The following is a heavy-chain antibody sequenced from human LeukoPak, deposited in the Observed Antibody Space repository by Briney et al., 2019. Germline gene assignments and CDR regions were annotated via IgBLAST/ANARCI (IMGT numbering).Heavy chain of an antibody. Sequence: PGGSLRLSCAASGFTFSSYGMHWVRQAPGKGLEWVAFIRYDGSNKYYADSVKGRFTISRDNSKNTLYLQMNSLRAEDTAVYYCAKTDYSNPYYYYYMDVWGKGTTVTVSS. J-gene: IGHJ6*03. V-gene: IGHV3-30*02. CDR3: AKTDYSNPYYYYYMDV. CDR2: IRYDGSNK. D-gene: IGHD4-11*01. CDR1: GFTFSSYG.